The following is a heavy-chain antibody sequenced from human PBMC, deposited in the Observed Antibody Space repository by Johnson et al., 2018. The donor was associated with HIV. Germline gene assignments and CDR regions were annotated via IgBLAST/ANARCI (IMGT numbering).Heavy chain of an antibody. D-gene: IGHD1-26*01. CDR1: GFTFSNYG. J-gene: IGHJ3*02. CDR2: ISYDGDNE. V-gene: IGHV3-30*18. CDR3: AKNNQVWGLLPVDAFDI. Sequence: QVQLVESGGGVVQPGRSLRLSCSASGFTFSNYGMQWVRQAPGKGLEWVAVISYDGDNEYYADSVKGRFTISRDNSKNTLYLQVNSLRPEETAVYYCAKNNQVWGLLPVDAFDIWGQGTMVTVSS.